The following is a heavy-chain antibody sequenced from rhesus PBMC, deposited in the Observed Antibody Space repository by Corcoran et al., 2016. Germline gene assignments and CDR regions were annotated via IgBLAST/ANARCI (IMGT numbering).Heavy chain of an antibody. CDR1: GASIRRHY. J-gene: IGHJ4*01. V-gene: IGHV4-165*01. D-gene: IGHD3-40*01. CDR3: ARGRGGTYDKFDY. Sequence: QVQLQESGPGLVKPSENLPLTFAVSGASIRRHYWSWFRHSPGSGLEWIGYIDSTGGSTNYNPSLKSRVTISKDTSKNQFSLKVTSVTAADTAVYYCARGRGGTYDKFDYWGQGVLVTVSA. CDR2: IDSTGGST.